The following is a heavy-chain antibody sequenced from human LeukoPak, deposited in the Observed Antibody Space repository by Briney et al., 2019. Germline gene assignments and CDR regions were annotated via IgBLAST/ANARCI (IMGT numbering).Heavy chain of an antibody. Sequence: GGSLRLSCAASGFTFSSYWMSWVRQAPGKGLEWVANIKQDGREKYYVDSVKGRFTISRDNAKNSLYLQMNSLRAEDTAVYYCARSGWWMATNFDYWGQGTLVTVSS. CDR3: ARSGWWMATNFDY. CDR1: GFTFSSYW. J-gene: IGHJ4*02. V-gene: IGHV3-7*01. CDR2: IKQDGREK. D-gene: IGHD5-24*01.